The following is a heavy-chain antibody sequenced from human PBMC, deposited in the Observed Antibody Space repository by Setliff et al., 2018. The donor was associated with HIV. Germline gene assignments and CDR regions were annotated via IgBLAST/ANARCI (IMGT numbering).Heavy chain of an antibody. J-gene: IGHJ6*03. CDR2: IHYSGSI. CDR3: ARGPLYSTSQGYYMDV. D-gene: IGHD6-6*01. Sequence: SETLSLTCTVSGGSISSGGYYWSWIRQHPGKGLEWIGYIHYSGSIYYNPSLKSRVTILVDKSKDQFSLKLNSVTAADTAVYYCARGPLYSTSQGYYMDVWGKGTTVTVSS. V-gene: IGHV4-31*03. CDR1: GGSISSGGYY.